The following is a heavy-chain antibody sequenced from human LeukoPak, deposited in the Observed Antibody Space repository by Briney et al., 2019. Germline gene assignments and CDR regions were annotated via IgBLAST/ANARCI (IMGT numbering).Heavy chain of an antibody. CDR1: GFTFSSYG. V-gene: IGHV3-30*03. CDR2: ISYDGSNK. D-gene: IGHD3-10*01. J-gene: IGHJ6*03. CDR3: ARSALLLWSPYMDV. Sequence: GRSLRLSCAASGFTFSSYGMHWVRQAPGKGLEWVAVISYDGSNKYYADSVKGRFTISRDNAKNSLYLQMNSLRAEDTAVYYCARSALLLWSPYMDVWGKGTTVTVSS.